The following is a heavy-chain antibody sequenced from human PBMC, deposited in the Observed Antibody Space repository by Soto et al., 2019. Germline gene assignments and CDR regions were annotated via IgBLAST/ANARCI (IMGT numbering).Heavy chain of an antibody. CDR1: GFTFSSYA. CDR3: AKTFDPPDILTGYSLYYFDY. CDR2: ISGSGGST. D-gene: IGHD3-9*01. Sequence: GGSLRLSCAASGFTFSSYAMSWVRQAPGKGLEWVSAISGSGGSTYYADSVKGRFTISRDNSKNTLYLQMNSLRAEDTAVYYCAKTFDPPDILTGYSLYYFDYWGQGTLVTVSS. V-gene: IGHV3-23*01. J-gene: IGHJ4*02.